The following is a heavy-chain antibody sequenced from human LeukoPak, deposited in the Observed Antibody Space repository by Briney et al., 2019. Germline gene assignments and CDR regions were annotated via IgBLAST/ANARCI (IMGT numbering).Heavy chain of an antibody. CDR2: IYYTGST. CDR1: GGSVDSSVSY. CDR3: ARSPGYYFDY. V-gene: IGHV4-39*01. J-gene: IGHJ4*01. Sequence: PSETLSLTCTVSGGSVDSSVSYWGWIRQPPGKGLEWIGSIYYTGSTYYNPSLKSRVTISVDTSKNQFSLRLSSVTAADTAVYYCARSPGYYFDYWGQEPWSPSPQ.